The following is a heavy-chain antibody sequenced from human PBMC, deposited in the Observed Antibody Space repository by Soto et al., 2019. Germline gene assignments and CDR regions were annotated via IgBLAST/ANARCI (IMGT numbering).Heavy chain of an antibody. CDR3: VKRGRNWGAFDF. V-gene: IGHV3-23*01. J-gene: IGHJ3*01. CDR1: GFILNNYA. Sequence: VQLLESGGDLVQPGGSLRLSCVASGFILNNYAMSWVRQAPGKGLEWDSTIGGTDGDSDGVPCYEDPVKGGFTIARDSSANPLFLHMDNLRAEDSALYYCVKRGRNWGAFDFWGQGTTVVVSS. CDR2: IGGTDGDSDGVP. D-gene: IGHD7-27*01.